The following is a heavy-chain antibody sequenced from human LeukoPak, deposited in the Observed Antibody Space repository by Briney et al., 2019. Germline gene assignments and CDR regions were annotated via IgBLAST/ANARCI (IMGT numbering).Heavy chain of an antibody. CDR1: GFTFSSYS. CDR3: ARDPSYYYDSSGYYDY. D-gene: IGHD3-22*01. Sequence: GGSLRLSCAASGFTFSSYSMNWVRQAPGKGLEWVSSISSSSSYIYYADSVKGRFTISRDNAKNSLYLQMNSLRAEGTAVYYCARDPSYYYDSSGYYDYWGQGTLVTVSS. CDR2: ISSSSSYI. V-gene: IGHV3-21*01. J-gene: IGHJ4*02.